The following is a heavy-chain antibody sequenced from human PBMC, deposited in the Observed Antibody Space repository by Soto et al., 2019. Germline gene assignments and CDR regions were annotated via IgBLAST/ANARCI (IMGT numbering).Heavy chain of an antibody. V-gene: IGHV4-59*12. CDR2: VYSNGDT. D-gene: IGHD1-20*01. CDR1: DGSISSYY. CDR3: ARRITGDPHFDL. Sequence: QLQLQESGPGLVKPSETLSLTCTVSDGSISSYYWCWIRQPPGKGLEWIGYVYSNGDTSFNPSLKRRVTISVDTSRNRFSLRLNSVTAADTAVYYCARRITGDPHFDLWGRGTLVTVSS. J-gene: IGHJ2*01.